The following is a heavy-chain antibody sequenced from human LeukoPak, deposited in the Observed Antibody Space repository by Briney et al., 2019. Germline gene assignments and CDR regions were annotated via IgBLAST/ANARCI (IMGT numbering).Heavy chain of an antibody. J-gene: IGHJ6*02. V-gene: IGHV1-18*01. CDR2: ISAYNGNT. CDR3: ARDRYDYVWGSYRYTDYYGMDV. D-gene: IGHD3-16*02. CDR1: GYTFTSYG. Sequence: ASVKVSCKASGYTFTSYGISWVRQAPGQGLEWMGWISAYNGNTNYAQKLQGRVTMTTDTSTSTAYMELRSLRSEDTAVYYCARDRYDYVWGSYRYTDYYGMDVWGQGTTVTVSS.